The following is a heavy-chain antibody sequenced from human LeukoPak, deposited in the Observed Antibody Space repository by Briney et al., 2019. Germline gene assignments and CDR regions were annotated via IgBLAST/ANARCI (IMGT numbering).Heavy chain of an antibody. Sequence: SETLSLTCTVSGGSISSYYWSWIRQPAGKGLEWIGRIYTSGSTNYNPSLKSRVTMSVDTSKNQFSLKLSSVTAADTAVYYCARSRGGYCSSTSCDPHNWFDPWGQGTLVTVSS. V-gene: IGHV4-4*07. D-gene: IGHD2-2*01. CDR1: GGSISSYY. CDR2: IYTSGST. CDR3: ARSRGGYCSSTSCDPHNWFDP. J-gene: IGHJ5*02.